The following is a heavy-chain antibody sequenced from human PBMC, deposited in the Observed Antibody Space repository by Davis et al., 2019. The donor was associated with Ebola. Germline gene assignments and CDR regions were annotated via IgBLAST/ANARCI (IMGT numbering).Heavy chain of an antibody. J-gene: IGHJ4*02. Sequence: GESLKISCAASGFTFSDYYMTWIRQAPGKGLEWISYISSRSISVYYADSVKDRFTVSRDNAKSALYLQMNSLTAEDTAVYYCARDSNQIPGSSAYDLSGDFNLWGQGTLVTVSS. CDR1: GFTFSDYY. D-gene: IGHD5-12*01. V-gene: IGHV3-11*01. CDR3: ARDSNQIPGSSAYDLSGDFNL. CDR2: ISSRSISV.